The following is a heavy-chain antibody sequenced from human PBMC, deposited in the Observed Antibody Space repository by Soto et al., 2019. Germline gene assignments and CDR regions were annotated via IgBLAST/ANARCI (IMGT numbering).Heavy chain of an antibody. CDR3: AKDRYDSSGYYYYYYYYGMDV. CDR2: ISYDGSNK. CDR1: GFTFSSYG. J-gene: IGHJ6*02. V-gene: IGHV3-30*18. D-gene: IGHD3-22*01. Sequence: GGSLRLSCAASGFTFSSYGMHWVRQAPGKGLEWVAVISYDGSNKYYADSVKGRFTISRDNSKNTLYLKMNSLRAEDTAVYYCAKDRYDSSGYYYYYYYYGMDVWGQGTTVTVSS.